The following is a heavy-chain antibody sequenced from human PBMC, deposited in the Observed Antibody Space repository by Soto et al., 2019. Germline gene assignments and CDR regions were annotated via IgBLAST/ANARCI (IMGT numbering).Heavy chain of an antibody. Sequence: PSETLSLTCTVSGGSISSGDYYWSWIRQPPGKGLEWIGYIYYSGSTYYNPSLKSRVTISVDTSKNQFSLKLSSVTAADTAVYYCAREVTYDFWSPDYWGQGTLVTVSS. V-gene: IGHV4-30-4*01. J-gene: IGHJ4*02. CDR2: IYYSGST. CDR1: GGSISSGDYY. CDR3: AREVTYDFWSPDY. D-gene: IGHD3-3*01.